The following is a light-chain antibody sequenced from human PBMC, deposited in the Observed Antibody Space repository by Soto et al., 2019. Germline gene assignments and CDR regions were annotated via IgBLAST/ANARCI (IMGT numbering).Light chain of an antibody. CDR1: QGVSNDY. CDR3: QQYGSSIWT. Sequence: EIVLTQSPGTLSLSPGERATLSCRASQGVSNDYLAWYQQRPGQAPRLLIFGASSRATGIPDRISDSGSGTDFTLTINRLEPEDFAVYYCQQYGSSIWTFGQGTKVEIK. CDR2: GAS. J-gene: IGKJ1*01. V-gene: IGKV3-20*01.